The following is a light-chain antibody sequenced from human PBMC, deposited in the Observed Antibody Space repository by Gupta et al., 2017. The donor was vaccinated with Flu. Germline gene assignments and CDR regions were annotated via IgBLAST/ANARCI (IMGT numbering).Light chain of an antibody. CDR1: SSGVGGYNC. CDR2: EVT. V-gene: IGLV2-8*01. Sequence: TTSRTGTSSGVGGYNCHSYHQQHPGKARRLMIYEVTKRPAGVPDRCSGSKCGDTASLTVSGRQEEEEADYYCSSNAGSNNLVFGTGTQVTVL. CDR3: SSNAGSNNLV. J-gene: IGLJ1*01.